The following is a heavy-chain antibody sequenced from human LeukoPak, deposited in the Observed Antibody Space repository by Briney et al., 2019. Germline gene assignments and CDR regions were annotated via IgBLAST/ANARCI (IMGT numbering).Heavy chain of an antibody. CDR3: AKHPGSGWYMLDY. CDR1: GFTFSSYA. Sequence: GASLRLSCAASGFTFSSYAMSWVRQAPGKGLEWVSAISGSGGSTYYADSVKGRFTISRDNYKNTLYLQMNSLRAEDTAVYYCAKHPGSGWYMLDYWGQGTLVTVSS. J-gene: IGHJ4*02. CDR2: ISGSGGST. D-gene: IGHD6-19*01. V-gene: IGHV3-23*01.